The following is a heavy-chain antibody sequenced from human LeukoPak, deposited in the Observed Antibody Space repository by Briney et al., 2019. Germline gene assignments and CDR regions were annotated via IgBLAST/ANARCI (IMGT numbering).Heavy chain of an antibody. Sequence: SETLSLTCTVSGGSISSYYWSWIRQPPGKGLEWIGYIYYSGSTNYNPSLKSRVTISVDTSKNQFSLKLISVTAADTAVYYCARHHCSGGSCYGTIDYWGQGTLVTVSS. CDR3: ARHHCSGGSCYGTIDY. J-gene: IGHJ4*02. CDR1: GGSISSYY. CDR2: IYYSGST. D-gene: IGHD2-15*01. V-gene: IGHV4-59*08.